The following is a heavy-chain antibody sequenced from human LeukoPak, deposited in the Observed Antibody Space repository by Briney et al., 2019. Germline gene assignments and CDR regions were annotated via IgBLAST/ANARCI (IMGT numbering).Heavy chain of an antibody. CDR2: INHSGST. CDR3: ARGGYVWGSYRHFDY. V-gene: IGHV4-34*01. J-gene: IGHJ4*02. CDR1: GGSFSGYY. D-gene: IGHD3-16*02. Sequence: PSETLSLTCAVYGGSFSGYYWSWIRQPPGKGLEWIGEINHSGSTNYNPSLKSRVTISVDPSKNQFSLKLSSVTAADTAVYYCARGGYVWGSYRHFDYWGQGTLVTVSS.